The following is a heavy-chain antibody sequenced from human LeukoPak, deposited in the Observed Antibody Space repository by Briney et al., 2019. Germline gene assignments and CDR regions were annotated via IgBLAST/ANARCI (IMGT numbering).Heavy chain of an antibody. V-gene: IGHV3-30*18. CDR1: GFTFSSYG. D-gene: IGHD3-9*01. CDR3: AKDYRKKENIDILTGITPRFDP. J-gene: IGHJ5*02. Sequence: GGSLRLSCAASGFTFSSYGMHWVRQAPGKGLEWVAVISYDGSNKYYVDSVKGRFTISRDNSKNTLYVQMNSLRAEDTAVYYCAKDYRKKENIDILTGITPRFDPWGQGTLVTVSS. CDR2: ISYDGSNK.